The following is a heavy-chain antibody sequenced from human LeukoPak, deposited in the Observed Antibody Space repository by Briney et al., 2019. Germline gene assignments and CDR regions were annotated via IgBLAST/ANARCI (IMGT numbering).Heavy chain of an antibody. Sequence: QPSETLSLTCTVSGVSITTTSYYWGWIRQPPGKGLEWIGNIFYTGSTFYNPSLQSRVTISVDTSKNQFSLKLNPVTAADTAVYYCARLGYSHGYTDYWGQGTLVTLSS. V-gene: IGHV4-39*01. CDR3: ARLGYSHGYTDY. CDR1: GVSITTTSYY. J-gene: IGHJ4*02. CDR2: IFYTGST. D-gene: IGHD5-18*01.